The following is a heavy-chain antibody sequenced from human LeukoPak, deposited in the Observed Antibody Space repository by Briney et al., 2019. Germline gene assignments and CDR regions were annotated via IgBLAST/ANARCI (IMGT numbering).Heavy chain of an antibody. CDR2: ISYDGSNK. D-gene: IGHD1-26*01. CDR3: ARDLFVGGATHYFDY. Sequence: PGGSLRPSRAASGFTSSSYAMPWVAQAPGKGLGGVAVISYDGSNKYYADSVKGRFTISRDNSKNTLYLQMNSLRAEDTAVYYCARDLFVGGATHYFDYWGQGTLVTVSS. J-gene: IGHJ4*02. V-gene: IGHV3-30-3*01. CDR1: GFTSSSYA.